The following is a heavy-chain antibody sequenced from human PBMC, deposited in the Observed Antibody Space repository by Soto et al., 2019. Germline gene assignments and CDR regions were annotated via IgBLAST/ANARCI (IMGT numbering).Heavy chain of an antibody. CDR3: ASYCSGGSCPYYYYGMDV. D-gene: IGHD2-15*01. J-gene: IGHJ6*02. Sequence: SETLSLTCTVSGGSISSGGYYWSWIRQHPGKGLEWIGYIYYSGSTYYNPSLKSRVTISVDTSKNQFSLKLSSVTAADTAVYYCASYCSGGSCPYYYYGMDVWGQGTTVTVSS. CDR1: GGSISSGGYY. V-gene: IGHV4-31*03. CDR2: IYYSGST.